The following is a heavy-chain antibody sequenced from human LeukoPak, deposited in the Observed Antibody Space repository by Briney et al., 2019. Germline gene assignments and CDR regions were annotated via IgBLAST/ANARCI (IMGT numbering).Heavy chain of an antibody. CDR1: GFTFSDYW. CDR2: IKEDGSEK. Sequence: PGGSLRLSCAVSGFTFSDYWMTWVRQAPGKGLEWVANIKEDGSEKSYVDSVKGRFTISRDNAKNTLYVQMNNLRAEDTAVYYSARGPVVVIDSADYWGQGTLVTVSS. V-gene: IGHV3-7*01. CDR3: ARGPVVVIDSADY. D-gene: IGHD2-21*01. J-gene: IGHJ4*02.